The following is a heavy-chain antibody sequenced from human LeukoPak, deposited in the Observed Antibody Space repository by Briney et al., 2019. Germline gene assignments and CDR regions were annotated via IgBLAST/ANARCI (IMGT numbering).Heavy chain of an antibody. D-gene: IGHD3-22*01. CDR2: IYPGDSDT. V-gene: IGHV5-51*01. J-gene: IGHJ4*02. CDR3: ARRRYDSSGYYYNFDY. CDR1: GYSFTSYW. Sequence: GESLKISCKGSGYSFTSYWIGWVRQMPGKGLEWMGIIYPGDSDTRYSPPFQGQVTISADKSISTAYLQWSSLKASDTAMYYCARRRYDSSGYYYNFDYWGQGTLVTVSS.